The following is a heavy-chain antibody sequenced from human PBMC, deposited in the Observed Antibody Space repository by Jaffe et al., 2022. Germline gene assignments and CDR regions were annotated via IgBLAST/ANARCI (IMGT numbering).Heavy chain of an antibody. CDR1: GGSISSSNSY. V-gene: IGHV4-39*02. Sequence: QLQLQESGPGLVKPSETLSLTCTVSGGSISSSNSYWGWVRQPPGKGLEWIGSIYYSGSTYYNPSLKSRVTISVDTSKKQFSLKLTSVTAADTAVYYCARDGGYCGGGSCYPDYWGQGTLVTVSS. CDR2: IYYSGST. D-gene: IGHD2-15*01. CDR3: ARDGGYCGGGSCYPDY. J-gene: IGHJ4*02.